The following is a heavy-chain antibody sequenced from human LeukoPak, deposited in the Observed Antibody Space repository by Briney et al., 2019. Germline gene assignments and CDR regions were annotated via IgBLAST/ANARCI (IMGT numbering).Heavy chain of an antibody. V-gene: IGHV1-46*01. Sequence: GSVKVSCKASGYTFTSYYMHWVRQAPGQGLEWMGIINPSGGSTSYAQKFQGRVTMTRDMSTSTVYMELSSLRSEDTAVYYCARGRLQELDDYWGQGTLVTVSS. D-gene: IGHD3-10*01. CDR1: GYTFTSYY. J-gene: IGHJ4*02. CDR2: INPSGGST. CDR3: ARGRLQELDDY.